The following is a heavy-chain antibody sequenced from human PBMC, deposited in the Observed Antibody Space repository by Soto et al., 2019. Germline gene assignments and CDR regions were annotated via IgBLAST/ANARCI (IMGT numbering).Heavy chain of an antibody. V-gene: IGHV3-21*01. CDR3: ARAYVLQIFQH. D-gene: IGHD3-10*01. CDR1: GFTFSSYS. CDR2: ISSSSSSYI. Sequence: PGGSLRLSCAASGFTFSSYSMNWVRQAPGKGLEWVSSISSSSSSYIYYADSVKGRFTISRDNAKNSLYLQMNSLRAEDTAVYYCARAYVLQIFQHWGQGTLVTVSS. J-gene: IGHJ1*01.